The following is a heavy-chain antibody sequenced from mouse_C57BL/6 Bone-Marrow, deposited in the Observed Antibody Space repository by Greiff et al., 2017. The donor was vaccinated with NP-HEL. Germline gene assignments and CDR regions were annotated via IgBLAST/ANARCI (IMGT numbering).Heavy chain of an antibody. CDR1: GFTFSDYY. CDR3: ARQLGRAMDY. CDR2: ISNGGGST. Sequence: DVQLVESGGGLVQPGGSLKLSCAASGFTFSDYYMYWVRQTPEKRLEWVAYISNGGGSTYYPDTVKGRFTISRDNAKNTLYLQMSRLKSEDTAMYYCARQLGRAMDYWGQGTSVTVSS. V-gene: IGHV5-12*01. D-gene: IGHD4-1*01. J-gene: IGHJ4*01.